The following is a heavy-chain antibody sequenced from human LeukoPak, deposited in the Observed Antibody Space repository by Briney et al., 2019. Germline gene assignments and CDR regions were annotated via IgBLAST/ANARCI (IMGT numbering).Heavy chain of an antibody. CDR3: ARGREVAGTVSY. J-gene: IGHJ4*02. CDR2: INPNSDGT. D-gene: IGHD6-19*01. V-gene: IGHV1-2*02. CDR1: GYTFTGYY. Sequence: ASVKVSCKASGYTFTGYYIHWVRQAPGQGLEWMGWINPNSDGTNYAQKFQGRVTMTRDTSISTAYMELSSLRSDDTALYYCARGREVAGTVSYWGQGSLVTVSS.